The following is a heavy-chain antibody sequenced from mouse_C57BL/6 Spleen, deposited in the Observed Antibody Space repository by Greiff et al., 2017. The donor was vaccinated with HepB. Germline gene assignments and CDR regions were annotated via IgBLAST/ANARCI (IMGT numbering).Heavy chain of an antibody. CDR2: IDPEDGDT. Sequence: VQLQQSGAELVRPGASVKLSCTASGFNIKDYYMHWVKQRPEQGLEWIGRIDPEDGDTEYAPKFQGKATMTADTSSNTAYLQRSSLTSEDTAVYYCTTTRDYGNWYFDVWGTGTTVTVSS. V-gene: IGHV14-1*01. CDR1: GFNIKDYY. CDR3: TTTRDYGNWYFDV. D-gene: IGHD2-1*01. J-gene: IGHJ1*03.